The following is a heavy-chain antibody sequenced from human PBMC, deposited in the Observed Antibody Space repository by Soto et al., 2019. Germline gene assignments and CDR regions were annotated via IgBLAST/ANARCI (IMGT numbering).Heavy chain of an antibody. CDR3: ARLQGSMLRGGAFDC. CDR2: ISSSSTTI. J-gene: IGHJ4*02. V-gene: IGHV3-48*01. CDR1: GFTFSSYS. D-gene: IGHD3-10*01. Sequence: EVQLVESGGGLVQPGGSLRLSCAASGFTFSSYSMNWVRQAPGKGLEWISYISSSSTTIYYADSVKGRFTISRDNAKNSLYLQMNSLRAEATAVYSCARLQGSMLRGGAFDCWGQGTLFTVSS.